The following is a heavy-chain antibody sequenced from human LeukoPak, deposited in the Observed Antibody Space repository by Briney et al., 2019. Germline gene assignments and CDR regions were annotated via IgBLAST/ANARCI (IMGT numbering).Heavy chain of an antibody. J-gene: IGHJ3*02. V-gene: IGHV3-23*01. CDR3: WGYHYYGSGRDAFEI. CDR2: TSGGPGTT. D-gene: IGHD3-10*01. CDR1: GFTFSNYA. Sequence: GGSLRLSCAGSGFTFSNYAMAWVRQAPGKGLQWVSTTSGGPGTTYYADSVKGRLTISRDNFRSTVYPQMNSLRAEDTAVYYCWGYHYYGSGRDAFEIWGQGTTVTVSS.